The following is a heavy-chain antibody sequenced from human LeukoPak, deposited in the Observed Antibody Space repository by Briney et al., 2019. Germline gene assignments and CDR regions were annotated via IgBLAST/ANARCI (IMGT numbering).Heavy chain of an antibody. CDR2: INPNSGGT. Sequence: ASVKVSCKASGYTFTGYYMRWVRQAPGQGLEWMGRINPNSGGTNYAQKFQGRVTMTRDTSISTAYMELSRLRSDDTAVYYCAVLRDGYNYGYWGQGTLVTVSS. CDR3: AVLRDGYNYGY. CDR1: GYTFTGYY. D-gene: IGHD5-24*01. J-gene: IGHJ4*02. V-gene: IGHV1-2*06.